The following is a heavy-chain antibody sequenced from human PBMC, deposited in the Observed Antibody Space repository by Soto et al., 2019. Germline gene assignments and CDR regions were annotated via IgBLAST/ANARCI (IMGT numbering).Heavy chain of an antibody. CDR1: GNTFSYRY. CDR3: ASGGAGSGPFTWELPDH. J-gene: IGHJ4*02. V-gene: IGHV1-45*02. D-gene: IGHD1-26*01. Sequence: QMQLVQSGAEVTKTGSSVTVSCQALGNTFSYRYLHWVRQAPGQALECMGWIAPFSGDVHYAQKFQERVTLTRDRSINTAYMRMSSLRSDDTAIYFCASGGAGSGPFTWELPDHWGQGTLVTVSS. CDR2: IAPFSGDV.